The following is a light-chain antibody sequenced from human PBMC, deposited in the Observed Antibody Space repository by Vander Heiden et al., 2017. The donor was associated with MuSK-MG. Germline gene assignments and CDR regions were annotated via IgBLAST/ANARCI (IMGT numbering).Light chain of an antibody. V-gene: IGKV1-9*01. CDR3: QQLNSYPPT. CDR1: QGISSY. Sequence: DIQLTQSPSFLSASVGDRVTITCRASQGISSYLAWYQQKPGKAPKLLIYAASTLQSGVPSRFNGSGSGTEFTLTISSLQPEDFATYYCQQLNSYPPTFGQGTRLEIK. CDR2: AAS. J-gene: IGKJ5*01.